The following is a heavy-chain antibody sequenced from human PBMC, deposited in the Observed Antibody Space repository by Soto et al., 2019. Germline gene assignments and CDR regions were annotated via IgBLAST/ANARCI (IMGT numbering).Heavy chain of an antibody. CDR2: IIPIFGTA. J-gene: IGHJ6*02. V-gene: IGHV1-69*01. CDR3: ARSSAVGYYYYYYGMDV. D-gene: IGHD1-26*01. Sequence: QVQLVQSGAEVKKPGSSVKVSRKASGGTFSSYAISWVRQAPGQGLEWMGGIIPIFGTANYAQKFQGRVTITADESTSTAYMELSSLRSEDTAVYYCARSSAVGYYYYYYGMDVWGQGTTVTVSS. CDR1: GGTFSSYA.